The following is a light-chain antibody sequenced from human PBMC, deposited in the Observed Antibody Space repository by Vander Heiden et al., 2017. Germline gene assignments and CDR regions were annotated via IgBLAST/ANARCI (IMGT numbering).Light chain of an antibody. CDR3: LQTYANPWT. J-gene: IGKJ1*01. V-gene: IGKV1-39*01. Sequence: DIQLTQSPSSLSASVGDRLTITCRTSQSIGRFLSWYQQRPGKAPNLLIYVTSTLHSGVPSRFSGSGSGTDFTLTISSLQPEDFATYFCLQTYANPWTFDQRTNVEIK. CDR1: QSIGRF. CDR2: VTS.